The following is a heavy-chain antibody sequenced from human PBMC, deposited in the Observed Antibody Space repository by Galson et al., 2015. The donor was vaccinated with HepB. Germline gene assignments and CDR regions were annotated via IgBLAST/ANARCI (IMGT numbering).Heavy chain of an antibody. CDR3: AMYSSSTSLDY. V-gene: IGHV5-51*03. D-gene: IGHD6-6*01. J-gene: IGHJ4*02. CDR2: IYPTDSET. CDR1: GYSFSNYW. Sequence: QSGAEVKKAGQSLRISCQGSGYSFSNYWIAWARQMPGKGLECMGTIYPTDSETRYSPSFRGRVTFSADKSTKTAYLHWSSLQASDTAIYYCAMYSSSTSLDYWGQGTLVTVSS.